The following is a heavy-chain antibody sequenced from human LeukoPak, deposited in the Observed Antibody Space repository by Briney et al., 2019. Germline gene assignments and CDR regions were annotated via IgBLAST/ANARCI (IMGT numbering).Heavy chain of an antibody. Sequence: SETLSLTCAVYGGSFSAYYWSWIRHPPGKGQEWFGGINHSGSTNYNPSLNSRVTISVDTSKNQFSRKLTSVTAADTAVYYCARRGTYLVRWGQGTLVTVSS. CDR2: INHSGST. CDR3: ARRGTYLVR. D-gene: IGHD1-26*01. V-gene: IGHV4-34*01. J-gene: IGHJ4*02. CDR1: GGSFSAYY.